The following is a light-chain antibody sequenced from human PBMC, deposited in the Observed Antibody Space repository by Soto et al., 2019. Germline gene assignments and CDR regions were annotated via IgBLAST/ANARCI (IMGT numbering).Light chain of an antibody. V-gene: IGKV3-20*01. Sequence: EIVLTQSPGTLSLSPGERATLSCRASQSFSSTYLAWYQQKPGQAPRLLIYGASTRATGIPDRFSGSGSGTEFYITIRKLEPDDSARNCSQQYGNHQTWTLGQGTKLENK. CDR2: GAS. J-gene: IGKJ1*01. CDR1: QSFSSTY. CDR3: QQYGNHQTWT.